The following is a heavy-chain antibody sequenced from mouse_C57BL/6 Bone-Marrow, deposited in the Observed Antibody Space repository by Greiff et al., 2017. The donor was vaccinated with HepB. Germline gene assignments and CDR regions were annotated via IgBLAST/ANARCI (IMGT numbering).Heavy chain of an antibody. J-gene: IGHJ4*01. D-gene: IGHD3-1*01. Sequence: VQLKQSVAELVRPGASVKLSCTASGFNIKNTYMHWVKQRPEQGLEWIGRIDPANGDTEYASKFQGKATITADTSSNTAYLQLSSLTSEDTAVYYCTTYRATYAMDYWGQGTSVTVSS. CDR2: IDPANGDT. V-gene: IGHV14-3*01. CDR1: GFNIKNTY. CDR3: TTYRATYAMDY.